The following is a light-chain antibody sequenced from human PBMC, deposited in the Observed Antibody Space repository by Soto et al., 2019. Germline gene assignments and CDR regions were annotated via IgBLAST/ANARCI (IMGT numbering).Light chain of an antibody. CDR1: SSEVGAYNY. Sequence: QSVLTQPASVSGSTGQSITISCTGDSSEVGAYNYVSLYQQHPGKAPKLMIFDVSNRPSGVSNRFSASKSVNTASLFISGLHAEYEADYYCSSYTSSSTVVFGGGTKVTVL. CDR3: SSYTSSSTVV. CDR2: DVS. V-gene: IGLV2-14*01. J-gene: IGLJ2*01.